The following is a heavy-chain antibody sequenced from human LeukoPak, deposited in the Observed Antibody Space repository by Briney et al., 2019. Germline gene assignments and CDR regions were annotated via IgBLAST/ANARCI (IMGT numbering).Heavy chain of an antibody. Sequence: ASVKVSCKASGYTFTSYGISWVRQAPGQGLEWMGWISAYNGNTNYAQKLQGRVAMTTDTSTSTAYMELRSLRSDDTAVYYCARDFRIHRWDPEGFWFDPWGQGTLVTVSS. CDR2: ISAYNGNT. CDR1: GYTFTSYG. V-gene: IGHV1-18*01. CDR3: ARDFRIHRWDPEGFWFDP. J-gene: IGHJ5*02. D-gene: IGHD1-14*01.